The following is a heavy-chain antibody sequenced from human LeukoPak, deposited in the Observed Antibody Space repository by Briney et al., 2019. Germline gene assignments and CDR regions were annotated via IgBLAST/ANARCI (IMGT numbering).Heavy chain of an antibody. CDR1: GGSISSGSYY. J-gene: IGHJ5*02. D-gene: IGHD3-10*01. CDR2: IYTSGST. V-gene: IGHV4-61*02. CDR3: ARGLNYYGSGSLNWFDP. Sequence: PSQTLSLTCTVSGGSISSGSYYWSWIRQPAGEGLEWIGRIYTSGSTNYNPSLKSRVTISLDTSKNQFSLKLSSVTAADTAVYYCARGLNYYGSGSLNWFDPWGQGTLVTVSS.